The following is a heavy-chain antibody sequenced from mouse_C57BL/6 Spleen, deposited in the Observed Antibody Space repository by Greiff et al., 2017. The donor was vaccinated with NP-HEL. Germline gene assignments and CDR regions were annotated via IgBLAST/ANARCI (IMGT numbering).Heavy chain of an antibody. Sequence: QVQLQQSGPELVKPGASVQISCKASGYAFSSSWMNWVKQRPGKGLEWIGRIYPGDGDTNYNGQFKGKATLTADKSSSTAYMQLSSLTSEDSAVYFCALITTVSFNFAYWGQGTLVTVSA. CDR3: ALITTVSFNFAY. CDR2: IYPGDGDT. J-gene: IGHJ3*01. V-gene: IGHV1-82*01. CDR1: GYAFSSSW. D-gene: IGHD1-1*01.